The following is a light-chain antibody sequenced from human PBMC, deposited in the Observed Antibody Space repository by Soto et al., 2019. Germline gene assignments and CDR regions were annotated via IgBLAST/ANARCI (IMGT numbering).Light chain of an antibody. Sequence: QSVLTQPPSASGSPGQSVTISCAGTINDVGGYNYVYWYQQHPGKVPQLMIYQVTKRPSGVPDRFSASKSDTTASLTISGLQAEDEGDYYCMSYAGGNRFVFGTGTKVTVL. CDR2: QVT. CDR1: INDVGGYNY. CDR3: MSYAGGNRFV. V-gene: IGLV2-8*01. J-gene: IGLJ1*01.